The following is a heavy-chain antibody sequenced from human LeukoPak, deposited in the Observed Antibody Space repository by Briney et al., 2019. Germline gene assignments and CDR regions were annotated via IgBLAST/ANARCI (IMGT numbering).Heavy chain of an antibody. CDR1: GFAFSRYG. Sequence: GGSLRLPCAASGFAFSRYGIVWVRQAPGRGLEWVSGISGSGGNTYYGDSVKGRFTISRDNSKNTVYLQMNSLRAEDTAVYYCAKAQGYLDYWGQGTLATVSS. V-gene: IGHV3-23*01. CDR3: AKAQGYLDY. J-gene: IGHJ4*02. CDR2: ISGSGGNT.